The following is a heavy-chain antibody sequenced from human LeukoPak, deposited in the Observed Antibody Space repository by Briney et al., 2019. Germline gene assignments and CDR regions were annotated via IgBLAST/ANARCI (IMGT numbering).Heavy chain of an antibody. J-gene: IGHJ3*02. Sequence: PGGSLRLSCAASGFTFSSYAMSWVRQPPGKGLEWIGNIYYNGRTYYSPSLKSRGTISVDTSNNQFSLKLSSVTAADTTVYYCARITDRTIFGEIMHGFDIWGQGTPVTVSS. CDR1: GFTFSSYA. CDR3: ARITDRTIFGEIMHGFDI. V-gene: IGHV4-39*01. CDR2: IYYNGRT. D-gene: IGHD3-3*01.